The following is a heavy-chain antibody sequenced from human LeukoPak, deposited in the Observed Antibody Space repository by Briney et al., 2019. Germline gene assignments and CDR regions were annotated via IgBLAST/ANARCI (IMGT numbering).Heavy chain of an antibody. CDR2: INPSGGST. J-gene: IGHJ4*02. D-gene: IGHD3-10*01. Sequence: ASVKVSCKASGYTFTSYYMHWVRQAPGQGLEWMGIINPSGGSTSYAQKFQGRVTMTRDTSTSTVYMELSSLRSEDTAVYYCARDPVFIDYGSGNPFDYWGQGTLVTVSS. CDR1: GYTFTSYY. V-gene: IGHV1-46*01. CDR3: ARDPVFIDYGSGNPFDY.